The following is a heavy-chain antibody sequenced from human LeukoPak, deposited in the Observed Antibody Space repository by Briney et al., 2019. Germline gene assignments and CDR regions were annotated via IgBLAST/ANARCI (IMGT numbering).Heavy chain of an antibody. V-gene: IGHV3-23*01. D-gene: IGHD3-16*01. J-gene: IGHJ4*02. Sequence: GGSLRLSCAASGFSFSKFGMNWVRQAPGQGLEWVSGIIGSGGTTYYADSVKGRFTISRDNSKNTVYLQINNLRDEDTAVYYCAKDDRLLRFLHWGQGTLVTVSS. CDR3: AKDDRLLRFLH. CDR1: GFSFSKFG. CDR2: IIGSGGTT.